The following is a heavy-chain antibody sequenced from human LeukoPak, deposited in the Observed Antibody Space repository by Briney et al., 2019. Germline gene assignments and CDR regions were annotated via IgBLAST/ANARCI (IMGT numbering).Heavy chain of an antibody. V-gene: IGHV4-61*10. CDR3: ARGVVAAAGRTFDF. J-gene: IGHJ4*02. D-gene: IGHD6-13*01. Sequence: SETLSLTCTVSGGSISSGSYYWSWIRQPAGKGLEWIGYIYNSGSTNYNPSLKSRVTISLDTSKNQFSLKLSSVTAADTAVYYCARGVVAAAGRTFDFWGQGTLVTVSS. CDR2: IYNSGST. CDR1: GGSISSGSYY.